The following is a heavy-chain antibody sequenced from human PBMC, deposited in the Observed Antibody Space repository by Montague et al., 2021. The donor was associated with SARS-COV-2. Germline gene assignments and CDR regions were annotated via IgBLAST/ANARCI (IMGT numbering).Heavy chain of an antibody. CDR1: GFSLSTSGMC. D-gene: IGHD3-16*02. CDR3: ARTTMITFGGVIFAFDY. J-gene: IGHJ4*02. CDR2: XXWDDDK. Sequence: PALVKPTQTLTLTCTFSGFSLSTSGMCVSWIRQPPGKALEWLARXXWDDDKYYSTSLKTRLTISKDTSKNQVVLTMTNMDPVDTATYYCARTTMITFGGVIFAFDYWGQGTLVTVSS. V-gene: IGHV2-70*11.